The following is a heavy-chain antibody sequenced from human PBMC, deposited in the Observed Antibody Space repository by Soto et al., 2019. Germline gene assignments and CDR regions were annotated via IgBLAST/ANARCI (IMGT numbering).Heavy chain of an antibody. J-gene: IGHJ4*02. CDR1: GGSISGNY. D-gene: IGHD5-12*01. V-gene: IGHV4-4*02. Sequence: PSETLSLTCAISGGSISGNYWSWVRQPPGKGPEWIGEVYDEGTTYYNPSLNSRATISLDYPKNEFSLNLNSVTAADTAVYYCARNRGYSQGDWGPGTLVTVSS. CDR3: ARNRGYSQGD. CDR2: VYDEGTT.